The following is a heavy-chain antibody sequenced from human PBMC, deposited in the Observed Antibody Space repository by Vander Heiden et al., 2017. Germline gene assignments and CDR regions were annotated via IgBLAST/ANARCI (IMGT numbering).Heavy chain of an antibody. CDR3: ARDRSGYSYGGEFDY. CDR1: GYTFTSYY. Sequence: QVQLVQSGAEVKKPGASVKVSCKASGYTFTSYYMHWVRQAPGQGREWMGIINPSGGSTSYAQKFQGRVTMTRDTSTSTVYMELSSLRSEDTAVYYCARDRSGYSYGGEFDYWGQGTLVTVSS. V-gene: IGHV1-46*01. D-gene: IGHD5-18*01. J-gene: IGHJ4*02. CDR2: INPSGGST.